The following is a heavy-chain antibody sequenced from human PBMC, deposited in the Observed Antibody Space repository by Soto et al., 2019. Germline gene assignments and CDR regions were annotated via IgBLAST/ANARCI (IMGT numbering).Heavy chain of an antibody. CDR3: ALRYCSRTTCPPLNSYFYMDV. CDR2: ISGSGGTT. J-gene: IGHJ6*03. V-gene: IGHV3-23*01. D-gene: IGHD2-2*01. CDR1: GVTFSNYA. Sequence: PGGSLRLSCAASGVTFSNYAMTWVRQAPGKGLEWVSGISGSGGTTFYAGSVKGRFAISRDNSKNTLYLQVNSLRAEDTAVYYCALRYCSRTTCPPLNSYFYMDVWGKGTTVTVS.